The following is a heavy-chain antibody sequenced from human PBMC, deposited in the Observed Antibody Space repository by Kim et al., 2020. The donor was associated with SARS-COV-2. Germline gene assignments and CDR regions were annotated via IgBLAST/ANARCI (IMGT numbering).Heavy chain of an antibody. Sequence: GGSLRLSCAASGFTFSTYDMHWVRQAPGKGLEWVSIISYDAGAAFYADSVKGRXXXSXXXSKNTVFLXMNSLRGEDTAVXXXAKXXAVXQHHFXYXXXGT. CDR1: GFTFSTYD. J-gene: IGHJ4*02. V-gene: IGHV3-30*18. D-gene: IGHD6-19*01. CDR2: ISYDAGAA. CDR3: AKXXAVXQHHFXY.